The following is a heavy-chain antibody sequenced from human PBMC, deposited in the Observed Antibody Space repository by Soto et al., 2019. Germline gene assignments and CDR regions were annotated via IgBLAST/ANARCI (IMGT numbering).Heavy chain of an antibody. V-gene: IGHV3-74*01. Sequence: EVQLVESGGGLVQPGGSLRLSCAASGFTFSSYWMHWVRQVPGKGLVWVSRINSDGSTTRYADSVKGRFTSSRDNAKNTRDLQMNSLRAEATAVSYCARDTLATDPFDYWGQGTLVTVSS. J-gene: IGHJ4*02. CDR2: INSDGSTT. CDR1: GFTFSSYW. CDR3: ARDTLATDPFDY. D-gene: IGHD5-12*01.